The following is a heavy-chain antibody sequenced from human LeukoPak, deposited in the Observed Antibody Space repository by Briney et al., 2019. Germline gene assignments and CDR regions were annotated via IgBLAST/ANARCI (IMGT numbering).Heavy chain of an antibody. J-gene: IGHJ4*02. Sequence: SQTLSLTCTFSGGSISSGDYYWSWIRQPPGKGLEWIGYIYYSGSTYYNPSLKSRVTISVDTSKNQFSLKLSSVTAVDTAVYYCARVEVTMIVVDYWGQGTLVTVSS. CDR2: IYYSGST. CDR1: GGSISSGDYY. V-gene: IGHV4-30-4*08. D-gene: IGHD3-22*01. CDR3: ARVEVTMIVVDY.